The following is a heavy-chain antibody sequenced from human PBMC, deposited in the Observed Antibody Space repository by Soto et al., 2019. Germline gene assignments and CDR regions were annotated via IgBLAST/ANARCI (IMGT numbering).Heavy chain of an antibody. Sequence: GGSLRLSCAASGFIFTSYAMSWVRQVPGKGLEWVSSINVDDSTYYTESVRGRFTVSRDNSKNTLHLQMNSLRAEDTALYYCAKNYYFDYWGRGTLVTVSS. CDR1: GFIFTSYA. CDR2: INVDDST. V-gene: IGHV3-23*01. J-gene: IGHJ4*02. CDR3: AKNYYFDY.